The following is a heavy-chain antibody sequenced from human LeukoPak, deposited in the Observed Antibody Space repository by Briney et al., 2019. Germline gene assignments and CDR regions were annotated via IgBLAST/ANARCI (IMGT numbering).Heavy chain of an antibody. J-gene: IGHJ6*03. CDR1: AHSINTIG. Sequence: GASGKVSCKTSAHSINTIGITWVRQAPAQGLEWIGWMSSDNGNTNNAEKFQGRVTFTRDTSRTTAYMELRSLRSDDTAVYFCANVAKGRYFFYYMDVWGAGTTVTVSS. D-gene: IGHD5-12*01. CDR2: MSSDNGNT. V-gene: IGHV1-18*01. CDR3: ANVAKGRYFFYYMDV.